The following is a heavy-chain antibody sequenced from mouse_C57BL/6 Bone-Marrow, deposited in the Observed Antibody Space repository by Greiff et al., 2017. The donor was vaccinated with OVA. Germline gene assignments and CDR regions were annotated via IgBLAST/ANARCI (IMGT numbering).Heavy chain of an antibody. CDR2: IDPSDSYT. V-gene: IGHV1-69*01. CDR3: AREEVGHRFDY. CDR1: GYTFTSYW. J-gene: IGHJ2*01. D-gene: IGHD3-3*01. Sequence: VQLQQPGAELVMPGASVKLSCKASGYTFTSYWMHWVKQRPGQGLEWIGEIDPSDSYTTYNQKFKGKSTLTVDKSSSTAYMQLSSLTSEDSAVYYCAREEVGHRFDYWGQGTTLTVSS.